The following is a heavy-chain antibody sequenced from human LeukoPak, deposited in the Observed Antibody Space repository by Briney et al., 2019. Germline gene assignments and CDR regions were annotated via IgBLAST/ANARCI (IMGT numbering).Heavy chain of an antibody. J-gene: IGHJ5*02. CDR1: GGSISSYY. CDR2: IYTSGST. Sequence: TSSETLSLTCTVSGGSISSYYWSWIRQPAGKGLEWIGRIYTSGSTNYNPSLKSRVTMSGDTSKNQFSLKLSSVTAADTAVYYCARDHTFNCSGGSCYPRYNWFDPWGQGTLVTVSS. D-gene: IGHD2-15*01. CDR3: ARDHTFNCSGGSCYPRYNWFDP. V-gene: IGHV4-4*07.